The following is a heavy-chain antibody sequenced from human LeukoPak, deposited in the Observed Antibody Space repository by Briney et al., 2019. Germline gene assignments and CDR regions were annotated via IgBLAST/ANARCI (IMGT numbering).Heavy chain of an antibody. Sequence: PGGSLRLSCAASGFTFSSYWMHWVRQAPGKGLVWVSRISSDGSSTGYADSVKGRFTISRDNAKNTLDLEMASLRAEDTAVYYCARAYAMDVWGQGTTVTVSS. J-gene: IGHJ6*02. V-gene: IGHV3-74*01. CDR3: ARAYAMDV. CDR1: GFTFSSYW. CDR2: ISSDGSST. D-gene: IGHD3-16*01.